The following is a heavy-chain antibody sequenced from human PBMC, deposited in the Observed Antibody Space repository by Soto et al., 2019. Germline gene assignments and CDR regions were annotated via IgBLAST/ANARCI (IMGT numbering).Heavy chain of an antibody. CDR3: ARSRRGYSYGLFDY. J-gene: IGHJ4*02. CDR1: GGSITSTNW. Sequence: PSETLSLTCAVSGGSITSTNWWSWVRQPPGKGLEWIGEIYHSGTTNYNPSLKSRVTISVDKSKNQFSLKLTSVTAADTAVYYCARSRRGYSYGLFDYWGQGILVTVSS. V-gene: IGHV4-4*02. D-gene: IGHD5-18*01. CDR2: IYHSGTT.